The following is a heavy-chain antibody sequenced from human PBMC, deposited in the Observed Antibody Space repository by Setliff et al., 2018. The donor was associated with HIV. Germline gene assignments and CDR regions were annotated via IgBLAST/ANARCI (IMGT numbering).Heavy chain of an antibody. CDR3: ARRGGFKWKFFDY. D-gene: IGHD1-20*01. CDR1: GYTFTGYY. V-gene: IGHV1-2*02. J-gene: IGHJ4*02. Sequence: ASVKVSCKASGYTFTGYYMHWVRQAPGQGLEWMGWINPNSGGTNYAQKFQGRVTMTRDTSISTAYMELSRLRSDDTAVYYCARRGGFKWKFFDYWGQGTLVTVSS. CDR2: INPNSGGT.